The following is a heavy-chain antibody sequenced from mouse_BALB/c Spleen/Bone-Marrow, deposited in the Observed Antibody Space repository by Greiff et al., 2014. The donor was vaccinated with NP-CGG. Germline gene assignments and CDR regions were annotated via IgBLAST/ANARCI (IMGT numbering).Heavy chain of an antibody. V-gene: IGHV1S81*02. Sequence: QVQLQQPGAELVKPGASVKLSRKASGYTFSNYYMYWVKQRPGQGLEWIGESNPSNGGSNFNEKFKSKATLTVDKSSSTAYMQLSSLTSEDSAVYYCTRSNYGYWYFDVWGAGTTVTVSS. CDR2: SNPSNGGS. D-gene: IGHD1-1*01. CDR1: GYTFSNYY. CDR3: TRSNYGYWYFDV. J-gene: IGHJ1*01.